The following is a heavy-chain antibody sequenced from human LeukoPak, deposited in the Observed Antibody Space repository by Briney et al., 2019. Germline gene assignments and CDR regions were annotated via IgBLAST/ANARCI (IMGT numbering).Heavy chain of an antibody. V-gene: IGHV1-8*01. J-gene: IGHJ5*02. Sequence: ASVKVSCKASGYTFTSYDINWVRQATGQGLEWMGWMNPNSGNTGYAQKFQGRVTMTRNTSISTAYMELSSLRSEDTAVYYCARGRAGEFYDFWSGYDYNWFDPWGQGTLATVSS. D-gene: IGHD3-3*01. CDR3: ARGRAGEFYDFWSGYDYNWFDP. CDR1: GYTFTSYD. CDR2: MNPNSGNT.